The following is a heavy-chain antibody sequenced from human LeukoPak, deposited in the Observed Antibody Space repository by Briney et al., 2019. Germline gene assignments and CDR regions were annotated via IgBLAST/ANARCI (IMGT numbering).Heavy chain of an antibody. CDR1: GFIFSSYS. CDR2: ITGSGGNT. J-gene: IGHJ4*02. V-gene: IGHV3-23*01. Sequence: PGGSLRLSCAASGFIFSSYSMSWVRQAPGKGLEWVSVITGSGGNTYYADSVKGRFTISKDNSKNTLYLQMNSLRAEDTAVYHCAKSRDSSGYLGLSAYWGQGTLVTVSS. CDR3: AKSRDSSGYLGLSAY. D-gene: IGHD3-22*01.